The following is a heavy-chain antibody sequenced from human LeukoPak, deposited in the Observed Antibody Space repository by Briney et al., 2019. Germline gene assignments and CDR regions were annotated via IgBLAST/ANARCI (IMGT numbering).Heavy chain of an antibody. J-gene: IGHJ6*03. D-gene: IGHD2/OR15-2a*01. CDR1: GFTFSSYW. CDR3: AKALSAHYYYYYYMDV. CDR2: IKQDGSEK. V-gene: IGHV3-7*01. Sequence: PGGSLRLSCAASGFTFSSYWMSWVRQAPGKGLEWVANIKQDGSEKYYVDSVKGRFTISRDNAKNSLYLQMNSLRAEDTAVYYCAKALSAHYYYYYYMDVWGKGTTVTVSS.